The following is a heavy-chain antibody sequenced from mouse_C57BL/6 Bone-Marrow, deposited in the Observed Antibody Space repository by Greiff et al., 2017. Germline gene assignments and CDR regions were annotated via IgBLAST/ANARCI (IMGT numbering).Heavy chain of an antibody. CDR1: GFTFSSYA. D-gene: IGHD2-4*01. V-gene: IGHV5-4*01. Sequence: EVQLVESGGGLVKPGGSLQLSCAASGFTFSSYAMSWVRQTPEKRLEWVATISDGGSYTYYPDNVKGRFTISRDNAKNNLYLQMSHLKSEDTAMYYCARESPIYYDYDVWFAYWGQGTLVTVSA. CDR3: ARESPIYYDYDVWFAY. CDR2: ISDGGSYT. J-gene: IGHJ3*01.